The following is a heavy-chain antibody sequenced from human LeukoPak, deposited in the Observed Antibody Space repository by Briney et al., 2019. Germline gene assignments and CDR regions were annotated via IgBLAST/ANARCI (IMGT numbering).Heavy chain of an antibody. CDR3: AKGSNYYENSVVLGRVY. V-gene: IGHV1-69*13. J-gene: IGHJ4*02. CDR1: GGTFSSYA. Sequence: SVKVSCKASGGTFSSYAISWVRQAPGQGLEWMGGIIPILGTANYAQKFQGRVTITADESTSTAYMELSSLRAEDTAVYYCAKGSNYYENSVVLGRVYWGQGTLVTVSS. CDR2: IIPILGTA. D-gene: IGHD3-22*01.